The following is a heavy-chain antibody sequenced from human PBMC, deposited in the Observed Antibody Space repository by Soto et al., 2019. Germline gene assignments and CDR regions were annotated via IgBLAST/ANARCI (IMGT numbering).Heavy chain of an antibody. V-gene: IGHV1-3*01. CDR2: INADNGNT. J-gene: IGHJ4*02. CDR3: ARGGEMLYVDY. Sequence: ASVKVSCKASGYTFINYAIHWVRQAPGQRLEWMGWINADNGNTRYSQNFQDRVTITRDTSASTAYMELSSLISEDTAVYYCARGGEMLYVDYWGQGTLVTVSS. CDR1: GYTFINYA. D-gene: IGHD3-16*01.